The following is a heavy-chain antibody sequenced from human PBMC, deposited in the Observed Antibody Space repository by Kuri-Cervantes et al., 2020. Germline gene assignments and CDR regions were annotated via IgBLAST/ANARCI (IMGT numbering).Heavy chain of an antibody. V-gene: IGHV3-13*01. D-gene: IGHD5-18*01. Sequence: GESLKISCAASGFTLNNYDMHWVRQPRGKGLEWVSAIGTAGDTYYAGPVNGRFTISRDNAKNSLYLQVNSLRDEDTAVYYCARGPGYSYGWRDAFDIWGQGTMVTVSS. CDR2: IGTAGDT. J-gene: IGHJ3*02. CDR3: ARGPGYSYGWRDAFDI. CDR1: GFTLNNYD.